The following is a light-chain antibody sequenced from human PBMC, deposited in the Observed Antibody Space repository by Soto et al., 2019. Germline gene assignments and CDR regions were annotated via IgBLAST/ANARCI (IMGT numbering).Light chain of an antibody. CDR2: DAS. V-gene: IGKV1-33*01. CDR1: QDITYS. Sequence: DIQMTQSPSSLSASVGDRVTITCQATQDITYSLNWYQQKPGKAPTPLIYDASNLETGVPSRFSGSGSGTDFSFTISSLQPEDIATYYCQQYESLPLTFGPGTKVDI. CDR3: QQYESLPLT. J-gene: IGKJ3*01.